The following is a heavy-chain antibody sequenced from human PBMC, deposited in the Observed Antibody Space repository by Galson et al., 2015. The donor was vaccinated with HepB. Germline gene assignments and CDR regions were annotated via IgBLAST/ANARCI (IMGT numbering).Heavy chain of an antibody. D-gene: IGHD3-22*01. CDR1: GFTFSSYS. CDR2: ISSSSSTI. V-gene: IGHV3-48*02. CDR3: ARDFPFHSSGYYYVPGFGI. Sequence: SLRLSCAASGFTFSSYSMNWVRQAPGKGLEWVSYISSSSSTIYYADSVKGRFTISRDNAKNSLYLQMNSLRDEDTAVYYCARDFPFHSSGYYYVPGFGIWGQGTMVTVSS. J-gene: IGHJ3*02.